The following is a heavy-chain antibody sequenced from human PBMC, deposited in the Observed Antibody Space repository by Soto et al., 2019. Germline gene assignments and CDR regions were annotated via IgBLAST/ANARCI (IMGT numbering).Heavy chain of an antibody. CDR2: ISWNSDNI. CDR1: GFTFDDYA. V-gene: IGHV3-9*01. CDR3: AKDLYSNYGDAFDI. D-gene: IGHD4-4*01. J-gene: IGHJ3*02. Sequence: SLRPSCAASGFTFDDYALHWVRQAPGKGLEWVSGISWNSDNIVYADSVKGRFTISRDNAKNSLYLQMNSLRAEDTALYYCAKDLYSNYGDAFDIWGQGTMVTVS.